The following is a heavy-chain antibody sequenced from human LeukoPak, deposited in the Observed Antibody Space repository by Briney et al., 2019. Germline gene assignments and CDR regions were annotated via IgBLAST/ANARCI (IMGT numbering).Heavy chain of an antibody. CDR1: GYTFTSYY. V-gene: IGHV1-46*01. CDR2: INASGGNT. J-gene: IGHJ4*02. CDR3: ASPVKYYDTWSGYPPFDY. Sequence: ASVKVSCKASGYTFTSYYIHWVRQAPGQGLEWMGIINASGGNTNYAQRFQGRVTMTRDTPTSTAYMELSSLRSEDTAIYYCASPVKYYDTWSGYPPFDYWGQGTLVTVSS. D-gene: IGHD3-3*01.